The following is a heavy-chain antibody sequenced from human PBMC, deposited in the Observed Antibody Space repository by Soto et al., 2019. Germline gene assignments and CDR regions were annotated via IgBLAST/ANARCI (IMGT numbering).Heavy chain of an antibody. J-gene: IGHJ4*02. CDR2: INAGNGNT. CDR1: GYTFTSYA. V-gene: IGHV1-3*01. D-gene: IGHD3-22*01. CDR3: ARKYYDSSGYWALDY. Sequence: GASVKVSCKASGYTFTSYAMHWVRQAPGQRLEWMGWINAGNGNTKYSQKFQGRVTITRDTSASTAYMELSSLRSEDTAVYYCARKYYDSSGYWALDYWGQGTLVTVSS.